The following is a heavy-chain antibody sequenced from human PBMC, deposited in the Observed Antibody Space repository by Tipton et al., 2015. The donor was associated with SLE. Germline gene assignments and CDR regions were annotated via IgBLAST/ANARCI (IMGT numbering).Heavy chain of an antibody. J-gene: IGHJ6*03. CDR1: GGSVSSGNYY. D-gene: IGHD5-18*01. CDR2: IFARGST. V-gene: IGHV4-61*02. Sequence: TLSLTCTVSGGSVSSGNYYWSWIRQPAGKGLEWIGRIFARGSTNYNPSLNSRVTISVDTSKNQFSPKLSSVTAADTAVYYCAREATAIEVRYYYHYYMDVWGKGTTVTISS. CDR3: AREATAIEVRYYYHYYMDV.